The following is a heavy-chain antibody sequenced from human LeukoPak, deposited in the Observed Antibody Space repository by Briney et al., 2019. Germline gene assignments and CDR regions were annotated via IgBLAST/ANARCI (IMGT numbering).Heavy chain of an antibody. Sequence: ASVKVSCKASGYTFTSYAMHWVRQAPGQRLEWMGWINAGNGNTKYSQKFQVRVTITRDTSASTAYMELSSLRSEDTAVYYCARDRSYYDILTGDKHFDYWGQGTLVTVSS. V-gene: IGHV1-3*01. J-gene: IGHJ4*02. CDR3: ARDRSYYDILTGDKHFDY. CDR1: GYTFTSYA. D-gene: IGHD3-9*01. CDR2: INAGNGNT.